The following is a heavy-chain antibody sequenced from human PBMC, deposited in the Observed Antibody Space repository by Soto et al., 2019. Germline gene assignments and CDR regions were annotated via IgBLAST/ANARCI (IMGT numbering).Heavy chain of an antibody. Sequence: GGSLRLSCAASGFTVSSNYMSWVRQAPGKGLEWVSVIYSGGSTYYADSVKGRFTISRDNSKNTLYLQMNSLRAEDTAVYYCARGVAGTTNPYYFDYWGQGTLVTVSS. J-gene: IGHJ4*02. CDR3: ARGVAGTTNPYYFDY. CDR1: GFTVSSNY. CDR2: IYSGGST. V-gene: IGHV3-66*01. D-gene: IGHD1-7*01.